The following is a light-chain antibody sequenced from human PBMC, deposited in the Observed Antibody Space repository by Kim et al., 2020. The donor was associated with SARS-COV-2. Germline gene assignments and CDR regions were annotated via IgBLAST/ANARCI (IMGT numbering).Light chain of an antibody. V-gene: IGKV3-20*01. Sequence: LSPGERATRSCRASQSVSNNYLAWYQQRPGQAPRVLIYGASSRATGIPDRFSGSGSGTDFTLTISRLEPEDFAVYYCQQYGSSPYTFGQGTKLEI. CDR2: GAS. CDR1: QSVSNNY. CDR3: QQYGSSPYT. J-gene: IGKJ2*01.